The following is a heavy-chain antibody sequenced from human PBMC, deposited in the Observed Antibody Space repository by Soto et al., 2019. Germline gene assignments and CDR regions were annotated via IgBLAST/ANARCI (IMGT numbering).Heavy chain of an antibody. J-gene: IGHJ4*02. CDR1: GFTFKNAW. D-gene: IGHD1-1*01. CDR2: IKSWSDGGTT. V-gene: IGHV3-15*01. CDR3: TTGTTVAKYYFDF. Sequence: EGQLVESGGGLVKPGETLRLSCVASGFTFKNAWMSWVRQAPGKGLEWVGRIKSWSDGGTTDYGAPVKGRFTISRDDSQNTLSLQMNSLRTEDTAVYYWTTGTTVAKYYFDFWGQGTRVTVSS.